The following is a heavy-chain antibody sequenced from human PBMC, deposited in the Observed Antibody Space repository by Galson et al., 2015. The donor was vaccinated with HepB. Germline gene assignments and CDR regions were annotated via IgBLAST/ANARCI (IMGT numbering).Heavy chain of an antibody. D-gene: IGHD2-2*01. J-gene: IGHJ4*02. CDR2: IYHSRST. CDR1: GGSISSSNW. V-gene: IGHV4-4*02. CDR3: ARGIAVVPTGPQTAGEDY. Sequence: ETLSLTCAVSGGSISSSNWWSWVRQPPGKGLEWIGEIYHSRSTNYNPSLKSRVTISLDKSKNQFSLNLSSVIAADTAVYYCARGIAVVPTGPQTAGEDYWGQGILVTVSS.